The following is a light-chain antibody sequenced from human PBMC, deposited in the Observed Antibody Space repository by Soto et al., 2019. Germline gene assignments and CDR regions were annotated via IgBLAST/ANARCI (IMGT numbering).Light chain of an antibody. CDR2: EVS. V-gene: IGLV2-14*01. CDR3: SLYSTSVV. J-gene: IGLJ2*01. CDR1: SSDVGDYNF. Sequence: QSVLTQSASVSGSPGQSITISCTGTSSDVGDYNFVSWYQQQPGKAPKLIIYEVSNRPSGVSTRFSGSKSGNTASLTISGLQAEDGADYYCSLYSTSVVFGGGTKLTVL.